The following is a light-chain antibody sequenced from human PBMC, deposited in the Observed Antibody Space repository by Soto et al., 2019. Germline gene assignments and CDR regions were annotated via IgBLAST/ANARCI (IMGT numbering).Light chain of an antibody. CDR2: TND. Sequence: QSLLTHPPSSSGAPGQRVTISCSGSTSNIGRNAVNWYQQFTGTAPKLLISTNDDRPSGVPDRFSGSKSGTSASLAISGLQSEDEADYYCAVWDDSLNAVVFGGGTKVTVL. CDR1: TSNIGRNA. CDR3: AVWDDSLNAVV. J-gene: IGLJ3*02. V-gene: IGLV1-44*01.